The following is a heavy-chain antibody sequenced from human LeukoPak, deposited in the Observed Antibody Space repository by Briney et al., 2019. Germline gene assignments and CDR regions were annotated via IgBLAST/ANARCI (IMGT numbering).Heavy chain of an antibody. D-gene: IGHD4-23*01. CDR1: GFTYSSYS. Sequence: GGSLRLSCAASGFTYSSYSMNWVRQAPGKGLEWVSSISSSSSYIYYADSVKGRFTISRDNAKNSLYLQMNSLRAEDTAVYYCARDWASVALDYWGQGTLVTVSS. CDR2: ISSSSSYI. CDR3: ARDWASVALDY. V-gene: IGHV3-21*01. J-gene: IGHJ4*02.